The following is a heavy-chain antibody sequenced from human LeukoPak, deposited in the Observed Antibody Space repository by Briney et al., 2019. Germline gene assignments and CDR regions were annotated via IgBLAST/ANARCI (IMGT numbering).Heavy chain of an antibody. J-gene: IGHJ4*02. D-gene: IGHD7-27*01. CDR1: GGSISSYY. V-gene: IGHV4-59*12. Sequence: PSETLSLTCTVSGGSISSYYWSWIRQPPGKGLEWIGYIYYSGSTNYNPSLKSRVTISVDTSKNQFSLKLSSVTAADTAVYYCASDTELGGFDYWGQGTLVTVSS. CDR2: IYYSGST. CDR3: ASDTELGGFDY.